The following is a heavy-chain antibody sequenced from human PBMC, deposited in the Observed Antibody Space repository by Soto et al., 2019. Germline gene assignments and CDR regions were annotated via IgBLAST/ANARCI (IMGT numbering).Heavy chain of an antibody. J-gene: IGHJ3*02. CDR1: GFSISTYD. CDR3: ARGPIKGAFDI. CDR2: IGTAGDT. D-gene: IGHD2-21*01. V-gene: IGHV3-13*01. Sequence: GGSLRLSCAGSGFSISTYDMHWVRQVLGKGLQWVSTIGTAGDTLYSGSVKGRFTISRENAKNSLSLQMNTLRAEDTAVYYCARGPIKGAFDIWGQGTMVTVSS.